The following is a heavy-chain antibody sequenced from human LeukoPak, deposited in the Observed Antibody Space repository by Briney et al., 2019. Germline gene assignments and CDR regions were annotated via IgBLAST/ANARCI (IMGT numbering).Heavy chain of an antibody. Sequence: GGSLSLSCAASGFTISSYETKRLRQAPGKGLEWVSYISSSGSTIYYADSVKGRFTISRDNAKNSLYLQMNSLRAEDTAVYYCARDRRDYYDSSGYGPFDIWGQGTMVTVSS. CDR3: ARDRRDYYDSSGYGPFDI. J-gene: IGHJ3*02. D-gene: IGHD3-22*01. V-gene: IGHV3-48*03. CDR1: GFTISSYE. CDR2: ISSSGSTI.